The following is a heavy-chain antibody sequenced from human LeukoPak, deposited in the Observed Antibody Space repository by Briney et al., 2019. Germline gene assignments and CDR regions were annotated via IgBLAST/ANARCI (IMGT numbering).Heavy chain of an antibody. D-gene: IGHD3-22*01. CDR3: ARGLPTYFYYSSGYYYGFDY. CDR1: GYTFTSYG. J-gene: IGHJ4*02. V-gene: IGHV1-18*01. Sequence: ASVKVSCKASGYTFTSYGISWVRQAPGQGLEWMGWISAYNGNTNYAQKLQGRVTMTTDTSTSTAYMELRSLRSDDTAVYYCARGLPTYFYYSSGYYYGFDYWGQGTLVTVSS. CDR2: ISAYNGNT.